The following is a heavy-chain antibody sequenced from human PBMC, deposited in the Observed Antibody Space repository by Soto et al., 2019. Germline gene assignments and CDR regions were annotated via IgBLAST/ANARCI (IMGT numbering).Heavy chain of an antibody. CDR2: IRSKAYGGTT. J-gene: IGHJ6*02. CDR3: TRDRQSITTFLYYYYGMDV. CDR1: GFTFGDYA. Sequence: GGSLRLSCTASGFTFGDYAMSWVRQAPGKGLEWVGFIRSKAYGGTTEYAASVKGRFTISRDDSKSIAYLQMNSLKTEDTAVYYCTRDRQSITTFLYYYYGMDVWGQGTTVTVSS. V-gene: IGHV3-49*04. D-gene: IGHD3-3*01.